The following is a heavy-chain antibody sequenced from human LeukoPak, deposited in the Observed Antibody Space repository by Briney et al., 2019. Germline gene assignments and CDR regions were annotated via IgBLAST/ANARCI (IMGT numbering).Heavy chain of an antibody. CDR1: GGTFSSYA. CDR2: IIPIFGTA. D-gene: IGHD5-24*01. CDR3: AREGLRRDGYNSDY. V-gene: IGHV1-69*05. J-gene: IGHJ4*02. Sequence: SVKVSCKASGGTFSSYAISWVRQAPGQGLEWMGGIIPIFGTANYAQKFQGRVTITTDESTSTAYMELSSLRSEDTAVYYCAREGLRRDGYNSDYWGQGTPVTVSS.